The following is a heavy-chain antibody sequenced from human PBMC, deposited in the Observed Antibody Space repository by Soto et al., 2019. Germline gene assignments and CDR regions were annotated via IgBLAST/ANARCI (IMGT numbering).Heavy chain of an antibody. CDR1: GGTFSRYT. CDR3: ASDFTGVPVLGTSPPGGDNYGWDV. D-gene: IGHD3-16*01. CDR2: IIPILDIP. J-gene: IGHJ6*02. V-gene: IGHV1-69*02. Sequence: QVQLVQSGAEVKKPGSSVKVSCKASGGTFSRYTFTWVRQAPGQGLEWMGRIIPILDIPNYAQNFQGRVTITADKSTSTAYMELSSLRSDDTAVYYCASDFTGVPVLGTSPPGGDNYGWDVWGQGTTVTVSS.